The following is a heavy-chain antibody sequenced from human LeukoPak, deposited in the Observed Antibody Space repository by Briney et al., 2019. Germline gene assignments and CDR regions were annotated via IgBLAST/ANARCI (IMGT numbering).Heavy chain of an antibody. CDR1: GYTFTSYD. CDR3: ARDGYCSSTSCMRKGWFDP. Sequence: ASVKVSCKASGYTFTSYDINWVRQATGQGLEWMGWMNPNSGNTGYAQKFQGRVTITRNTSISTAYMELSSLRSEDTAVYYCARDGYCSSTSCMRKGWFDPWGQGTLVTVSS. J-gene: IGHJ5*02. D-gene: IGHD2-2*03. CDR2: MNPNSGNT. V-gene: IGHV1-8*01.